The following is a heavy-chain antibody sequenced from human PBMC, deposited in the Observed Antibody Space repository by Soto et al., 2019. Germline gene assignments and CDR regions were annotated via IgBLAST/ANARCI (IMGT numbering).Heavy chain of an antibody. D-gene: IGHD2-21*02. CDR2: ISGSGGNT. Sequence: EVQLLESGGGLVQPGGSLRLSCAASGFTFSNYAMSWVRQAPGKGLEWVSGISGSGGNTYYADSVKGRFTISRDNSKNTLYLQMNSLRADDTAVYYCAKAYCGGNCYYQIYYWGQGTLVTVSS. CDR3: AKAYCGGNCYYQIYY. CDR1: GFTFSNYA. V-gene: IGHV3-23*01. J-gene: IGHJ4*02.